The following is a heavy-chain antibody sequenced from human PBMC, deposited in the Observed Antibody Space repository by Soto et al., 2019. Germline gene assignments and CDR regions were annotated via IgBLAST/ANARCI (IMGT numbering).Heavy chain of an antibody. CDR3: ARVTTIFGGIDY. Sequence: QVQLVESGGGEVQPGRSLRLSCAASGFTFSSYAMHWVRQAPGKGLAWVAVISYDGSNKYYADSVKGRFTISRDNSKNTLYLQMNSLRAEDTAVYYCARVTTIFGGIDYWGQGTLVTVSS. V-gene: IGHV3-30-3*01. CDR1: GFTFSSYA. CDR2: ISYDGSNK. D-gene: IGHD3-3*01. J-gene: IGHJ4*02.